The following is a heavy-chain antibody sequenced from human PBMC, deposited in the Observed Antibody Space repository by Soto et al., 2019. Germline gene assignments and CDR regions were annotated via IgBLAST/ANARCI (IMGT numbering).Heavy chain of an antibody. D-gene: IGHD2-15*01. CDR3: ARDRTLGYCSGGSCSNWFDP. CDR1: GGSISSYY. CDR2: IYYSGST. J-gene: IGHJ5*02. V-gene: IGHV4-59*01. Sequence: PSETLSLTCTVSGGSISSYYWSWIRQPPGKGLEWIGYIYYSGSTNYNPSLKSRVTISVDTSKNQFSLKLSSVTAADTAVYYCARDRTLGYCSGGSCSNWFDPWGQGTLVTVSS.